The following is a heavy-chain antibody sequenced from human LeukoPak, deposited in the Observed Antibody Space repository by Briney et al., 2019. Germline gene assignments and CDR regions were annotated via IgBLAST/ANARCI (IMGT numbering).Heavy chain of an antibody. Sequence: QPSGSLRLSCEASGLIFENHAMYGVRQPPGKGLEWVSGINWRGDIKGYADSVKGRFTISRDNAKNSLFLQMNSLKFEDTAVYYCAKDIASGFGELAGWTYYYGMDVWGQGTTVTVSS. CDR3: AKDIASGFGELAGWTYYYGMDV. V-gene: IGHV3-9*01. CDR2: INWRGDIK. J-gene: IGHJ6*02. D-gene: IGHD3-10*01. CDR1: GLIFENHA.